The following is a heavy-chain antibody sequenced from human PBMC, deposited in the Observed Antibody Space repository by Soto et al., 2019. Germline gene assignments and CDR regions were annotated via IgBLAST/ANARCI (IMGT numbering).Heavy chain of an antibody. D-gene: IGHD3-22*01. J-gene: IGHJ4*02. V-gene: IGHV3-23*01. Sequence: GGSLRLSCAASGLTFSSYAMSWVRQAPGKGLEWVSAISGSGGSTYYADSVKGRFTISRDNSKNTLYLQMNSLRAEDTAVYYCAKDSYYDSSGYPSPFDYRGKGTLVTVSS. CDR3: AKDSYYDSSGYPSPFDY. CDR1: GLTFSSYA. CDR2: ISGSGGST.